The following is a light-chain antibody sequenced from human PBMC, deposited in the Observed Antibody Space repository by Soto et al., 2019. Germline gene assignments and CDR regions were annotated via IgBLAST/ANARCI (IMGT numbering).Light chain of an antibody. J-gene: IGKJ1*01. V-gene: IGKV3-20*01. Sequence: VLTQSPATLSLSPGERATLSCRASQSVSSYLAWYQQKSGQAPGLLIYGASSRATGLPDRFSGSGSGTDFSLTISRLEPEDFAVYYCQQYGTSPWTFGQGTKVDIK. CDR1: QSVSSY. CDR2: GAS. CDR3: QQYGTSPWT.